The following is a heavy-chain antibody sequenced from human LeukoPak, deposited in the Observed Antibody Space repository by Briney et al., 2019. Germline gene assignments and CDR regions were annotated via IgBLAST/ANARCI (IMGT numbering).Heavy chain of an antibody. J-gene: IGHJ2*01. CDR3: ARDWEYSSSIRWYFDL. V-gene: IGHV3-48*03. CDR2: ISSSGRTI. CDR1: GFTFSSCE. D-gene: IGHD6-13*01. Sequence: GGSLRLSCAASGFTFSSCEMNWVRQAPGKGLEWVSYISSSGRTIYYADSVKGRFTISRDNAKNSLYLQMNSLRAEDTAVYYCARDWEYSSSIRWYFDLWGRGTLVTVSS.